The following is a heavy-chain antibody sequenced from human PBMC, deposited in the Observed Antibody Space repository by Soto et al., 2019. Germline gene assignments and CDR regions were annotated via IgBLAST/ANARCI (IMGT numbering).Heavy chain of an antibody. CDR2: IYYSGST. V-gene: IGHV4-39*01. J-gene: IGHJ5*02. CDR1: GGSISSSSYY. CDR3: ASPRRRYNWFDP. Sequence: SETLSLTCTISGGSISSSSYYWGWIRQRPGKGLEWIGSIYYSGSTYYNPSLKSRVTISVDTSKNQFSLKLSSVTAADTAVYYRASPRRRYNWFDPWGQGTLVTVSS.